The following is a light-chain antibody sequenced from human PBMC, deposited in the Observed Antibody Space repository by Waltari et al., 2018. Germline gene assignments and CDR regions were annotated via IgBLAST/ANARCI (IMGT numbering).Light chain of an antibody. J-gene: IGKJ4*01. CDR2: ETS. Sequence: DIQMTQSPSSLSASVGDRVTITCRASQSISIYLNWYQQKPGKAPKLLVYETSSLQSGVPSRFSGSGSGTEFTLTISSLQPDDSATYYCQQSSNTLGALTFGGGTKVEIK. CDR3: QQSSNTLGALT. V-gene: IGKV1-39*01. CDR1: QSISIY.